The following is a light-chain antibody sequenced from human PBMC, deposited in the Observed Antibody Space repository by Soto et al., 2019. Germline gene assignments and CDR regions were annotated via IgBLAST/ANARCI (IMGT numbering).Light chain of an antibody. J-gene: IGKJ3*01. CDR3: QQYGSSPIFS. CDR2: GIS. Sequence: EILMTQSPATRTVFPGERAPLSCRASQSVNANYFAWYQQKPXQAHRLLXYGISSRPTGIPDRFSGSGSGTDFTLTISRLEPEDSAVYYGQQYGSSPIFSFGPGTKVDIK. V-gene: IGKV3-20*01. CDR1: QSVNANY.